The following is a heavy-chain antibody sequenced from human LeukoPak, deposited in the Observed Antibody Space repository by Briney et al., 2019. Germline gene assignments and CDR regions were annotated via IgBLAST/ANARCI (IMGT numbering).Heavy chain of an antibody. J-gene: IGHJ5*02. V-gene: IGHV4-39*01. CDR1: GGSISSSSYY. CDR2: IYYSGST. CDR3: VGLPGATRYNWFDP. Sequence: SETLSLTCTVSGGSISSSSYYWGWIRQPPGKGLERIGSIYYSGSTYYNPSLKSRVTISVDTSKNQFSLKLSSVTAADTAVYYCVGLPGATRYNWFDPWGQGTLVTVSS. D-gene: IGHD1-14*01.